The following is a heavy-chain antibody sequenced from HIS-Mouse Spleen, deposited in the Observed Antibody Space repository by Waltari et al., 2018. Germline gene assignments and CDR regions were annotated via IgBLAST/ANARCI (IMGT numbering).Heavy chain of an antibody. Sequence: QVQLVQSGAEVKKPGASVKVSCKASGYTFTGYYMHWVRQAPGQGLEWMEWINPNSGGTNYAQKFQGRVTMTRDTSISTAYMELSRLRSDDTAVYYCARDYYGSGSYYYYYGMDVWGQGTTVTVSS. CDR2: INPNSGGT. CDR1: GYTFTGYY. J-gene: IGHJ6*02. CDR3: ARDYYGSGSYYYYYGMDV. V-gene: IGHV1-2*02. D-gene: IGHD3-10*01.